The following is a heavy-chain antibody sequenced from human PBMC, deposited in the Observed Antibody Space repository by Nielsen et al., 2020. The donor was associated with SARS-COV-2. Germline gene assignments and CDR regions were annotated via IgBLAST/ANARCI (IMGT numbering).Heavy chain of an antibody. CDR1: GFTFSSYA. V-gene: IGHV3-30-3*01. CDR3: AKDGAVAGTWDY. CDR2: ISYDGSNK. Sequence: GESLKISCAASGFTFSSYAMHWVRQAPGKGLEWVAVISYDGSNKYYADSVKSRFTISRDNSKNTLYLQMNSLRAEDTAVYYCAKDGAVAGTWDYWGQGTLVTVSS. J-gene: IGHJ4*02. D-gene: IGHD6-19*01.